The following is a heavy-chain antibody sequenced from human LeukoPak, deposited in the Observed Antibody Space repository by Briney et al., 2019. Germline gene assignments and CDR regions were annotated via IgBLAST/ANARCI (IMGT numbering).Heavy chain of an antibody. Sequence: GESLKISCKGSGYSFTSYWIGWVRQMPGKGLEWMGIIYPGDSDTRYSPSFQGQVTISADKSISTAYLQWSSLKASDTAMYYRARQGNYYDSSGLHDYWGQGTLVTVSS. CDR3: ARQGNYYDSSGLHDY. J-gene: IGHJ4*02. D-gene: IGHD3-22*01. CDR2: IYPGDSDT. V-gene: IGHV5-51*01. CDR1: GYSFTSYW.